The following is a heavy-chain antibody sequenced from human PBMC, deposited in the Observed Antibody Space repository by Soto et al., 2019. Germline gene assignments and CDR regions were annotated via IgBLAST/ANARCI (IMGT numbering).Heavy chain of an antibody. D-gene: IGHD3-3*01. J-gene: IGHJ5*02. CDR2: IYYSGST. CDR1: GGSISSYY. V-gene: IGHV4-59*01. Sequence: SETLSLTCTVSGGSISSYYWSWIRQPPGKGLEWIGYIYYSGSTNYNPSLKSRVTISVDTSKNQFSLKLSSVTAADTAVYYCARVPYYDFWSGYYGQLDNWFDPWGQGTLVTVSS. CDR3: ARVPYYDFWSGYYGQLDNWFDP.